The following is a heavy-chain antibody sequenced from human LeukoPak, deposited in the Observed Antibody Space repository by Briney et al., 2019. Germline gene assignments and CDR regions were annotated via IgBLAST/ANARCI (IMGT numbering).Heavy chain of an antibody. CDR1: DGSISSYY. CDR3: ARHRGTGYNPVDY. Sequence: SSETLSLTCTVSDGSISSYYWSWIRQPPGRRLEWIGYIYYSGTTNYNPSLKSRVTISVDTSKNQLSLKLSSVTASDTAIYYCARHRGTGYNPVDYWGQGTLVTVSS. D-gene: IGHD5-12*01. J-gene: IGHJ4*02. V-gene: IGHV4-59*08. CDR2: IYYSGTT.